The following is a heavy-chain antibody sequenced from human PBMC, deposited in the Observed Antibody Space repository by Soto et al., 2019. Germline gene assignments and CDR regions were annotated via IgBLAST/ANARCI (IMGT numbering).Heavy chain of an antibody. CDR1: GFTFTSSA. CDR2: IVVGSGNT. V-gene: IGHV1-58*02. CDR3: APHPRFFDAFDYYYYGMDL. Sequence: QMQLVQSGPEVKKPGTSVKVSCKASGFTFTSSAMQWVRQARGQRLEWIGWIVVGSGNTNYAQKFQERVTITRDMSTSTAYMELSSLRSEDTAVYYCAPHPRFFDAFDYYYYGMDLWGQGTTVTVSS. D-gene: IGHD3-9*01. J-gene: IGHJ6*02.